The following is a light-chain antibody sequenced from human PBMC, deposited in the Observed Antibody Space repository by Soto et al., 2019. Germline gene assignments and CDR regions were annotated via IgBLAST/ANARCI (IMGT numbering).Light chain of an antibody. CDR2: DAS. V-gene: IGKV3D-15*01. Sequence: IVMTQSAVALSVNPGERATLSCRASQSVTNSYLAWYQQKPGQAPRLLIYDASNRATGIPARFSGSGSGTDFTLIISSLQSEDSAVYYCQQYNSWLWTFGQGTMVDVK. J-gene: IGKJ1*01. CDR3: QQYNSWLWT. CDR1: QSVTNSY.